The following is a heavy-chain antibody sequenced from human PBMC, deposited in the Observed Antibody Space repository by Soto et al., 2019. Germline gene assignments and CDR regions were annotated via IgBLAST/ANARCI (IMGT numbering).Heavy chain of an antibody. V-gene: IGHV3-33*01. CDR2: IWYDGSNK. CDR1: GFTFSSYC. J-gene: IGHJ3*02. Sequence: SLRLSCAASGFTFSSYCMHWVRQAPGKGLEWVAVIWYDGSNKYYADSVKGRFTISRDNSKNTLYLQMNSLRAEDTAVYYCARASTVNKYAFDIWGQGTMVTVSS. CDR3: ARASTVNKYAFDI. D-gene: IGHD4-17*01.